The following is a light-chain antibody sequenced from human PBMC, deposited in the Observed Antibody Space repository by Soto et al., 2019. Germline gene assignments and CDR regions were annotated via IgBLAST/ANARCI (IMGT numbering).Light chain of an antibody. J-gene: IGKJ1*01. Sequence: EIVLTQSPCPLSLSPGERATLSCRASQNLISDYLAWYQQKPGQPPSLLIYGPSLRATGIPARFSGSGSGTDFTLNNSTVEPEDSAVYYCQRYGSSPTWTFGQGTKVEIK. V-gene: IGKV3-20*01. CDR1: QNLISDY. CDR3: QRYGSSPTWT. CDR2: GPS.